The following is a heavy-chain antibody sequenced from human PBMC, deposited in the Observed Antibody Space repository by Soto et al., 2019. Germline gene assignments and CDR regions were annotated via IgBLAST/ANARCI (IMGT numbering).Heavy chain of an antibody. D-gene: IGHD3-3*01. CDR2: INPSGGST. J-gene: IGHJ6*02. CDR3: ARQDYDFWSGYYDLSDYYYLLAV. Sequence: ASVKVSCKASGYTFTSYYMHWVRQAPGQGLEWMGIINPSGGSTSYAQKFQGRVTMTRDTSTSTVYMELSSLRSEDTAVYYCARQDYDFWSGYYDLSDYYYLLAVWGQGTTVPVSS. V-gene: IGHV1-46*01. CDR1: GYTFTSYY.